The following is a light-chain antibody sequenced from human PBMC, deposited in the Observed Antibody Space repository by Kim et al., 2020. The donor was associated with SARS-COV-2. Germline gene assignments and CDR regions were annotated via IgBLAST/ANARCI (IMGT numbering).Light chain of an antibody. J-gene: IGKJ2*01. CDR3: LQHHVAPFT. CDR2: WAS. CDR1: PSVWSRSLDKNY. V-gene: IGKV4-1*01. Sequence: RATINVRSFPSVWSRSLDKNYLSWYQLKPVHPPRLLIYWASSRTSGVPDRFRGSWSGTDFPLTINNVQAEDVALYYCLQHHVAPFTFGPGTKLEI.